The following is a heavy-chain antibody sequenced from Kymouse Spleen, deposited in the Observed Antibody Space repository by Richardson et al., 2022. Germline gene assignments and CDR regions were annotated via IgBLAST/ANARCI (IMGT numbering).Heavy chain of an antibody. CDR1: GGSFSGYY. Sequence: QVQLQQWGAGLLKPSETLSLTCAVYGGSFSGYYWSWIRQPPGKGLEWIGEINHSGSTNYNPSLKSRVTISVDTSKNQFSLKLSSVTAADTAVYYCARGRSGSYYDFFDYWGQGTLVTVSS. D-gene: IGHD1-26*01. J-gene: IGHJ4*02. V-gene: IGHV4-34*01. CDR3: ARGRSGSYYDFFDY. CDR2: INHSGST.